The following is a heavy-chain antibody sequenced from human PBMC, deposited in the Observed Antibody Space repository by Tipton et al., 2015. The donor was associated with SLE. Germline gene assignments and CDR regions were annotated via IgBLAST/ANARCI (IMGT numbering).Heavy chain of an antibody. CDR2: IYHSGST. D-gene: IGHD1-20*01. Sequence: TLSLTCAVSGYSISSGYYWGWIRQPPGKGLEWIGSIYHSGSTYYNPSLKSRVTISVDTSKNQFSLKLSSVTAADTAVYYCAREYGITGTLDFFDYWGQGTLVTVSS. J-gene: IGHJ4*02. CDR1: GYSISSGYY. CDR3: AREYGITGTLDFFDY. V-gene: IGHV4-38-2*02.